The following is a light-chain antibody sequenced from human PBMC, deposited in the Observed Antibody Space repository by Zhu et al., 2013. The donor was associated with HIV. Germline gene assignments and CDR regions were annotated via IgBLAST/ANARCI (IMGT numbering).Light chain of an antibody. V-gene: IGKV3-15*01. CDR2: AAS. Sequence: EIVMTQSPATLSVSPGDTATLSCRASQSVTNNLAWYQQKVGQAPRLLIYAASTRVAGVPGRFTGSGSGTEFILTINRLEPEDFAIYYCQQYGDFPPYSFGRGTRLE. CDR3: QQYGDFPPYS. J-gene: IGKJ2*03. CDR1: QSVTNN.